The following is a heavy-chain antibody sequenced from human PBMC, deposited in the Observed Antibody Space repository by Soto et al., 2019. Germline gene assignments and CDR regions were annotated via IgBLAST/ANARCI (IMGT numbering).Heavy chain of an antibody. V-gene: IGHV3-30-3*01. Sequence: QVQLVESGGGVVQPGRSLRLSCAASGFTFSSYAMHWVRQAPGKGLEWVAVISYDGSNKYYADSVKGRFTISRDNSKNTLYLQMNSLRAEDTAVYYCARVNGRIQLWLPGYWGQGTLVTVSS. CDR3: ARVNGRIQLWLPGY. CDR1: GFTFSSYA. D-gene: IGHD5-18*01. J-gene: IGHJ4*02. CDR2: ISYDGSNK.